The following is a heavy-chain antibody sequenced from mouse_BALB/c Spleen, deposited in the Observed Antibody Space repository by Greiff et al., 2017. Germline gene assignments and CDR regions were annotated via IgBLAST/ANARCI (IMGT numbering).Heavy chain of an antibody. V-gene: IGHV5-9-4*01. CDR3: ARDRGVTKAMDY. Sequence: EVKLMESGGGLVKPGGSLKLSCAASGFTFSSYAMSWVRQSPEKRLEWVAEISSGGSYTYYPDTVTGRFTISRDNAKNTLYLEMSSLRSEDTAMYYCARDRGVTKAMDYWGQGTSVTVSS. CDR1: GFTFSSYA. D-gene: IGHD3-1*01. J-gene: IGHJ4*01. CDR2: ISSGGSYT.